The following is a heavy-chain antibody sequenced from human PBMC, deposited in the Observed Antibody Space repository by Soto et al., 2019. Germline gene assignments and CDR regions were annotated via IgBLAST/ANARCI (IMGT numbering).Heavy chain of an antibody. Sequence: QVQLVESGGGLVKPGGSLRLSCAASGFTFSDSYMAWIRQAPGKGLEFVSYIVSSSAYTNYAGSVKGRFTISRDNAKNSVYVEIRRLRVEEPAVYYCARLRASSWYLGGYLDYWGQGVLGSVS. CDR2: IVSSSAYT. CDR3: ARLRASSWYLGGYLDY. J-gene: IGHJ4*02. D-gene: IGHD6-13*01. CDR1: GFTFSDSY. V-gene: IGHV3-11*06.